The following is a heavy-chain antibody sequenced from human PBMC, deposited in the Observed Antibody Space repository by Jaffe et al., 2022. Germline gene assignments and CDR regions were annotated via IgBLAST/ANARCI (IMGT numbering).Heavy chain of an antibody. Sequence: EVQLVESGGGLVQPGGSLRLSCAASGFTFSSYWMHWVRQAPGKGLVWVSRINSDGSSTSYADSVKGRFTISRDNAKNTLYLQMNSLRAEDTAVYYCARAYVLLWFGDSAMDVWGKGTTVTVSS. D-gene: IGHD3-10*01. V-gene: IGHV3-74*01. CDR1: GFTFSSYW. CDR2: INSDGSST. J-gene: IGHJ6*03. CDR3: ARAYVLLWFGDSAMDV.